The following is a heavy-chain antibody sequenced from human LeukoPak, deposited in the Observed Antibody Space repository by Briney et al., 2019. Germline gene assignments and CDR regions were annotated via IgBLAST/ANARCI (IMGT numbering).Heavy chain of an antibody. J-gene: IGHJ4*02. CDR2: IHPSDCT. CDR3: ARESDYYEDY. Sequence: SQTLSLTCTVSGASISSGSRYWSWIRQSAGKGLEWIGRIHPSDCTTYNPSLNRRVTISLDSSRNQFSLRLTSVTAADTALYYCARESDYYEDYWGQGTLVTVSS. CDR1: GASISSGSRY. D-gene: IGHD3-22*01. V-gene: IGHV4-61*02.